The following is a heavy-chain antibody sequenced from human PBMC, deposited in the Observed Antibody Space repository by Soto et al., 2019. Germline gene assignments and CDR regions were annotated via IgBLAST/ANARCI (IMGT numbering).Heavy chain of an antibody. V-gene: IGHV1-18*04. CDR1: GYTFTTYG. CDR3: ARDKYYYGSGKDGMDV. D-gene: IGHD3-10*01. Sequence: ASVKVSCKASGYTFTTYGISWVRQAPGQGLEWMGWISPYNGTTKYAEKFQGEMTMTTDTATSTAYMDLRSLRSDDTAVYYCARDKYYYGSGKDGMDVWGQGTTVTVSS. J-gene: IGHJ6*02. CDR2: ISPYNGTT.